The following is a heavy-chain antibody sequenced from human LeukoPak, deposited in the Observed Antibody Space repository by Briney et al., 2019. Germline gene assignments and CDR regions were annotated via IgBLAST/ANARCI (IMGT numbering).Heavy chain of an antibody. CDR1: GGSFSGYY. CDR2: INHSGST. CDR3: ARGSALTY. J-gene: IGHJ4*02. V-gene: IGHV4-34*01. Sequence: SETLSLTCAVYGGSFSGYYWSWIRQPPGKGLEWIGEINHSGSTNYNPSLKSRVTISVDTSKNQFSLKLSSVTAADTAVYYCARGSALTYWGQGTLVTVSS. D-gene: IGHD3-10*01.